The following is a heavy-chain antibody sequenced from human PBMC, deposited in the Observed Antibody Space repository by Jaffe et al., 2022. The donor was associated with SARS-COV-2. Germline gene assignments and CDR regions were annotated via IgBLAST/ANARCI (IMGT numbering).Heavy chain of an antibody. CDR2: INHSGST. J-gene: IGHJ5*02. CDR3: ARVWENDSGSYSWFDP. Sequence: QVQLQQWGAGLLKPSETLSLTCAVYGGSFSGYYWSWIRQPPGKGLEWIGEINHSGSTNYNPSLKSRVTISVDTSKNQFSLKLSSVTAADTAVYYCARVWENDSGSYSWFDPWGQGTLVTVSS. D-gene: IGHD3-10*01. V-gene: IGHV4-34*01. CDR1: GGSFSGYY.